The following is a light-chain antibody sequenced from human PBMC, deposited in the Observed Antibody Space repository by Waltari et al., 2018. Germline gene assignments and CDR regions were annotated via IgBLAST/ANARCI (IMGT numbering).Light chain of an antibody. CDR3: QSYDTSLSVV. CDR1: GSNIGAGFA. V-gene: IGLV1-40*01. CDR2: GST. Sequence: QSVLTQPPSMSGAPGQRVTISCTGSGSNIGAGFAFHWYQQLPRAAPKLLIYGSTSRPLGVPDRFFGSTSGTSASLVIIGLQPEDEAVYYCQSYDTSLSVVFGGGTKLTVL. J-gene: IGLJ3*02.